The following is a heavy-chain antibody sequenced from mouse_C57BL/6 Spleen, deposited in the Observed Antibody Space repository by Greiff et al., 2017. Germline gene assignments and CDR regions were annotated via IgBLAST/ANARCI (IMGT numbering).Heavy chain of an antibody. CDR2: IDPATGGP. CDR1: GFKFTDYE. CDR3: TRSNYGGLFDY. Sequence: VKLQESGAELVRPGASVTLSCTASGFKFTDYEMHWVKQTPVHGLEWIGAIDPATGGPASNQKFKGKAILTADKSSSTAYMELLSLTSEDSAVFYCTRSNYGGLFDYWGQGTTLTVSS. D-gene: IGHD2-5*01. J-gene: IGHJ2*01. V-gene: IGHV1-15*01.